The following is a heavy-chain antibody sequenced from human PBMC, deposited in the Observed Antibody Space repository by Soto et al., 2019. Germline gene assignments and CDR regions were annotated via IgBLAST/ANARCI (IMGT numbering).Heavy chain of an antibody. J-gene: IGHJ4*02. D-gene: IGHD1-26*01. CDR2: IYHSGST. Sequence: QVQLQESGPGLVKPSGTLSLTCAVSGGFISSSNWWSWVRQPPGKGLEWIGEIYHSGSTNYNPSLKSRVTISIYKSKDQLSLKLTSVHAADTAVYYCAGNSGTYSFDYWGQGTLVTVSS. V-gene: IGHV4-4*02. CDR1: GGFISSSNW. CDR3: AGNSGTYSFDY.